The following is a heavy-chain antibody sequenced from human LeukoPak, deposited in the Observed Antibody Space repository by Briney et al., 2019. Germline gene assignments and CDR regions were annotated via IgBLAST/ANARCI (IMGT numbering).Heavy chain of an antibody. CDR2: LYTGGST. J-gene: IGHJ4*02. D-gene: IGHD3-22*01. CDR1: GFTVSDNY. Sequence: GGSLRLSCAASGFTVSDNYVSWVRQAPGKGLEWVSILYTGGSTYYAGSVKGRFTNSRDNSKNTVYLQMNSLRAEDTAVYFCARVDYYDSSTSPYWGQGTLVTVSS. V-gene: IGHV3-53*01. CDR3: ARVDYYDSSTSPY.